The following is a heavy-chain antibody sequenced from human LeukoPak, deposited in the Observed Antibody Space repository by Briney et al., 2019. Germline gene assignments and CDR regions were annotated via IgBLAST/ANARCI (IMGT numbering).Heavy chain of an antibody. CDR1: GDSISTYY. V-gene: IGHV4-59*01. D-gene: IGHD6-25*01. Sequence: PSETLSLTCSVSGDSISTYYWSWIWQSPGGGLEWIGCIFDSGNTYYNPSLKSRLTISVDTSKNQFSLKLSSVTAADTAVYYCAISYSSESGNYFDYWGQGTLVTVSS. CDR3: AISYSSESGNYFDY. J-gene: IGHJ4*02. CDR2: IFDSGNT.